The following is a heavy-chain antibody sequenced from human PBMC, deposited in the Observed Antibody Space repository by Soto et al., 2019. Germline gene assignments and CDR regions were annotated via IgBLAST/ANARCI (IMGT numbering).Heavy chain of an antibody. CDR3: ARGASPRVTGGITGTEYCYYGIYV. V-gene: IGHV1-69*01. CDR2: IIPIFGTA. J-gene: IGHJ6*02. Sequence: SVQVSCKASGGTFSSYAISWVRQAPGQGLEWMGGIIPIFGTANYAQKFQGRVTITADESTSTAYMELSSLRSEDTAVYYCARGASPRVTGGITGTEYCYYGIYVFGRGTTVTLSS. CDR1: GGTFSSYA. D-gene: IGHD1-7*01.